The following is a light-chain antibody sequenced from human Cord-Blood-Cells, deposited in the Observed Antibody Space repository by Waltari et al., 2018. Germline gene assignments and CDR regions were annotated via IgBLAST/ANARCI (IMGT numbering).Light chain of an antibody. CDR2: DAS. Sequence: EIQMTQSPSSLFASVGDRVTITCQASKDISNYLNWYQQKPGKAPKLLIYDASNLETGVPSRFSGSGSGTDFTFTISSLQPEDIATYYCQQYDNLPLTFGGGTKVEIK. J-gene: IGKJ4*02. V-gene: IGKV1-33*01. CDR3: QQYDNLPLT. CDR1: KDISNY.